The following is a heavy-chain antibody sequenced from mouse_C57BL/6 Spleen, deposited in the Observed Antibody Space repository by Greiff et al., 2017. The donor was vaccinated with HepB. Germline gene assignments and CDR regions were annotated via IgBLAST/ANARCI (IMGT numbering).Heavy chain of an antibody. CDR2: IWSGGST. Sequence: QVQLQQSGPGLVQPSQSLSITCTVPGFSLTSYGVHWVRQSPGKGLEWLGVIWSGGSTDYNAAFISRLSISKDNSKSQVFFKMNSLQADDTAIYYCARNWGYGYDGGDYAMDYWGQGTSVTVSS. CDR1: GFSLTSYG. J-gene: IGHJ4*01. CDR3: ARNWGYGYDGGDYAMDY. D-gene: IGHD2-2*01. V-gene: IGHV2-2*01.